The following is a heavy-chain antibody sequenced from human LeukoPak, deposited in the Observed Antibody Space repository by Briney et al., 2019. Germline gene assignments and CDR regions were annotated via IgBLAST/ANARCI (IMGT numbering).Heavy chain of an antibody. CDR1: GYTFTSYG. V-gene: IGHV1-18*01. CDR3: ARVRQAYFDWLLSVSNAFDI. J-gene: IGHJ3*02. Sequence: ASVKVSCKASGYTFTSYGISWVRQAPGQGLEWMGWISAYNGNTNYAQKLQGRVTMTTDTSTSTAYMELRSLRSDDTAVYYCARVRQAYFDWLLSVSNAFDIWGQGTMVTVSS. D-gene: IGHD3-9*01. CDR2: ISAYNGNT.